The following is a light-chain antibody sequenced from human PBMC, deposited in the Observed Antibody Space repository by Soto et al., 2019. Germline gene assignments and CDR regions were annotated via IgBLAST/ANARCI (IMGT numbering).Light chain of an antibody. J-gene: IGKJ1*01. CDR3: QQYNLA. Sequence: DIQMTHSPSTLSASVGDRVTITCRASQNINNWLAWYQHKPGKAPKILIYDASTLENGVPSRFSGSGSGTEFTLTISSLQPDDFATYYCQQYNLAFGQGTKVDIK. V-gene: IGKV1-5*01. CDR1: QNINNW. CDR2: DAS.